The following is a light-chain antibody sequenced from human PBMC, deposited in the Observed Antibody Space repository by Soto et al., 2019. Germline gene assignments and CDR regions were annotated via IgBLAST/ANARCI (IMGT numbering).Light chain of an antibody. Sequence: QSVLTQPASVSGSPGQSITISCTGTSSDVGRYNLVSWYQHHPGKAPKLMIYEGSKRPSGISYRFSGSKSGNTASLTISGLQAEDEADYFCCSYAGSNNYVFGSGTKVTVL. CDR1: SSDVGRYNL. CDR2: EGS. V-gene: IGLV2-23*01. J-gene: IGLJ1*01. CDR3: CSYAGSNNYV.